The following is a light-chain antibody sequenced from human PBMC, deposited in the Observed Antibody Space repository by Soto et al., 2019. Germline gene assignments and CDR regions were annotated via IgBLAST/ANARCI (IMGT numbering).Light chain of an antibody. Sequence: EIVMTQSPATLSVSPGERATLSCRASQNVNDNLAWYQQKPGQTPRLLVYGASTRATGIPARFSGSGSGTEFTLTISSLQSEDFAVYYCQRYNNWPLTFGGGARVEIK. CDR3: QRYNNWPLT. CDR1: QNVNDN. CDR2: GAS. J-gene: IGKJ4*01. V-gene: IGKV3-15*01.